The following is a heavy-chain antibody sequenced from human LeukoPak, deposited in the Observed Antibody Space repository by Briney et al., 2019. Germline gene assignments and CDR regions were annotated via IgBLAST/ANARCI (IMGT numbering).Heavy chain of an antibody. CDR2: INHSGGT. D-gene: IGHD6-6*01. Sequence: SETLSLTCAVYGGSFNAYYWSWIRQPPGEGLEWIEEINHSGGTNYNPSLKSRVTISVDKSKNQFSLKLSSVTAADTAVYYCASSMRAGKTPPRIAAPILRYWGQGTLVTVSS. V-gene: IGHV4-34*01. J-gene: IGHJ4*02. CDR3: ASSMRAGKTPPRIAAPILRY. CDR1: GGSFNAYY.